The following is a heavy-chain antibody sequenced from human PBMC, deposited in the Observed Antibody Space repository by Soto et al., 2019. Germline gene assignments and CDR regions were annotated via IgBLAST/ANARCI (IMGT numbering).Heavy chain of an antibody. D-gene: IGHD3-10*01. J-gene: IGHJ6*02. Sequence: ASVKVSCKASGYTFNTYVMHWVRQAPGQRLEWMGWINAGNDNTKYSQKFQGRVTITRDTSASTVYMELSSLSSEDTAVYYCARVGHYYYGMDVWGQGTTVTVSS. CDR3: ARVGHYYYGMDV. CDR2: INAGNDNT. CDR1: GYTFNTYV. V-gene: IGHV1-3*01.